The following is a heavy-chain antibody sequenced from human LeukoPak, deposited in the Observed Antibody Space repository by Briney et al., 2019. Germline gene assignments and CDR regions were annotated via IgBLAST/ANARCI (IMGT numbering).Heavy chain of an antibody. CDR1: GCTFTSYY. Sequence: ASVKVSCKASGCTFTSYYMHWVRQAPGQGLEWMGIINPSGGSTSYAQKFQGRVTMTRDMSTSTVYMVLSSLRSEDTAVYYCARSPGLSITRVGYWGQGTLVTVSS. CDR3: ARSPGLSITRVGY. V-gene: IGHV1-46*01. D-gene: IGHD3-10*01. J-gene: IGHJ4*02. CDR2: INPSGGST.